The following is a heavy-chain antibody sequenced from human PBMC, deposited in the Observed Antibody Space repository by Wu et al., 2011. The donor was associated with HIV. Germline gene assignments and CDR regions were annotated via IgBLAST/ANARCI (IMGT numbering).Heavy chain of an antibody. CDR2: IIPIFGSA. CDR1: GGTFSSYA. CDR3: ARGGPSLNFYDSSGDGAFDI. Sequence: QVQLVQSGAEVKKPGSSVKVSCKASGGTFSSYAINWVRQAPGQGLEWMGRIIPIFGSANYAQKFQGRVTITADESTSTVYMELSSLRSEDTAVYYCARGGPSLNFYDSSGDGAFDIWGQGTMVTVSS. D-gene: IGHD3-22*01. J-gene: IGHJ3*02. V-gene: IGHV1-69*15.